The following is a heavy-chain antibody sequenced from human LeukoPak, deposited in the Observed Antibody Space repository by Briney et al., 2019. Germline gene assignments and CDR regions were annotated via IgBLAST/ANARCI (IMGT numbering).Heavy chain of an antibody. Sequence: PGGSLRLSCAASGFTVSSNYMSWVRQAPGKGLEWVSVIYSGGSTYYADSVKGRFTISRHNSKTTLYLQMNSLRAEDTAVYYCAAYSGSYGYFDYWGQGTLVTVSS. J-gene: IGHJ4*02. CDR2: IYSGGST. CDR1: GFTVSSNY. D-gene: IGHD1-26*01. CDR3: AAYSGSYGYFDY. V-gene: IGHV3-53*04.